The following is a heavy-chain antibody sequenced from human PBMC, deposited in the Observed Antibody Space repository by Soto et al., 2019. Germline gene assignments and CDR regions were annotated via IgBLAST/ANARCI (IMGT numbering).Heavy chain of an antibody. D-gene: IGHD3-22*01. CDR3: SRDYYGPGPD. V-gene: IGHV3-7*04. J-gene: IGHJ4*02. CDR1: GLTLSRYW. CDR2: IKEDGGKT. Sequence: EVQLVESGGGLVQPGGSLRLSCVASGLTLSRYWMSWVRQAPGKGLEWVANIKEDGGKTYYVDSVKCRFTISRDNAKNSVYLQMNSLRVEDTAVYYCSRDYYGPGPDWGQGTLVIVSS.